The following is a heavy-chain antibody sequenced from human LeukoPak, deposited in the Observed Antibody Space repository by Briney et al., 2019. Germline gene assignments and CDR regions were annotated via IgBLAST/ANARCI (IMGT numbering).Heavy chain of an antibody. J-gene: IGHJ4*02. D-gene: IGHD3-10*01. V-gene: IGHV1-18*01. CDR1: GYTFTSYG. CDR3: ARDRERGMVRGILDY. Sequence: ASVKVSCKASGYTFTSYGISWVRQAPGQGLEWMGWISAYNGNTNYAQKLQGRVTMTTDTSTSTAYMELRSLRSDDTAVYYCARDRERGMVRGILDYWGQGTLVTVSS. CDR2: ISAYNGNT.